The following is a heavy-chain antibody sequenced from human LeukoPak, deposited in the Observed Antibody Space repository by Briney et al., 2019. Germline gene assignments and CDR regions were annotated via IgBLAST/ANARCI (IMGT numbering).Heavy chain of an antibody. CDR2: ISGSGETI. V-gene: IGHV3-48*04. CDR3: ARDFGIVDNRFDY. Sequence: GGSLRLSCAASGFTFSSYAMSWVRQAPGQGLEWISYISGSGETIYYADSVKGRFTISRDNAKNSLYLQMNSLRVEDTAVYYCARDFGIVDNRFDYWGQGALVTVSS. D-gene: IGHD5-12*01. CDR1: GFTFSSYA. J-gene: IGHJ4*02.